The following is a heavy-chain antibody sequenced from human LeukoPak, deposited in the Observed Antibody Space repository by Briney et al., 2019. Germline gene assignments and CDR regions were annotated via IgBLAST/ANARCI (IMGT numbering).Heavy chain of an antibody. CDR3: AADYLVPAALDP. Sequence: ASVKVSFKASGFTFTISAMRWVRQARGQRLEWIGWIVVCSGNTNYAQKFQERVTITRDMSTSTAYMELSSLRSEDTAVYYCAADYLVPAALDPWGQGTLVTVSS. D-gene: IGHD2-2*01. CDR1: GFTFTISA. CDR2: IVVCSGNT. V-gene: IGHV1-58*02. J-gene: IGHJ5*02.